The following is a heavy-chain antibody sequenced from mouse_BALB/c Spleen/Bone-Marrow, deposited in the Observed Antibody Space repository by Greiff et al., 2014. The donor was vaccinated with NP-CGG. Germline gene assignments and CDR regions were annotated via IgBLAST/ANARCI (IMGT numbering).Heavy chain of an antibody. CDR3: ARDRGYYKDAGDY. J-gene: IGHJ2*01. D-gene: IGHD2-3*01. Sequence: VQLQQSGPGLVAPSQSLSITCTVSGFSLTSYGVHWVRQPPGKGLEWLGVIWAGGSTNYNSALMSRLSISKDNSESQVFLKMNSLQTDDTAIYYCARDRGYYKDAGDYWGQGTTLTVSS. V-gene: IGHV2-9*02. CDR1: GFSLTSYG. CDR2: IWAGGST.